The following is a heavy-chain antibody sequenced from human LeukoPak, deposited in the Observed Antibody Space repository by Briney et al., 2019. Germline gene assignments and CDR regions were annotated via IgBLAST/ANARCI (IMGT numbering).Heavy chain of an antibody. V-gene: IGHV4-59*08. Sequence: SETLSLTCTVSGGSINNYFWSWIRQPPGKGLEWIGYIYYSGSTNYNPSLKSRVTISVDTSKNQFSLKLSSVTAADTAVYYCARQKGYSSGWYFDYWGQGTLVTVSS. CDR1: GGSINNYF. J-gene: IGHJ4*02. CDR2: IYYSGST. D-gene: IGHD6-19*01. CDR3: ARQKGYSSGWYFDY.